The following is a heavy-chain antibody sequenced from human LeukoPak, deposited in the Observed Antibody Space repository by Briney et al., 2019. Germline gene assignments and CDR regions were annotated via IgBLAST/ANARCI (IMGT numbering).Heavy chain of an antibody. V-gene: IGHV3-23*01. CDR2: ISGSGGST. J-gene: IGHJ3*02. Sequence: PGGSLRLSCAASGFTFSSYAMSWVRQAPGKGLEWVSAISGSGGSTYYADSVKGRFTISRDNSKNTLYLQMNSLRAEDTAVYYCAKSHSAGYSCSWYGAFDIWGQGTMVTVSS. CDR1: GFTFSSYA. D-gene: IGHD6-13*01. CDR3: AKSHSAGYSCSWYGAFDI.